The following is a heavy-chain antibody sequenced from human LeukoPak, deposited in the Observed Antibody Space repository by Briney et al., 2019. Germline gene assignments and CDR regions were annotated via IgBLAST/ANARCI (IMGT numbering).Heavy chain of an antibody. D-gene: IGHD1/OR15-1a*01. J-gene: IGHJ6*03. CDR3: ARTAPGTTVGGYYYYMDV. Sequence: GASVRVSCKASGYTFTNYGFIWVRQAPRQGLEWMGWISVHNGNTNYDPNFQGRVTLTTDTSTATAYMELRSLGSDDTAVYYCARTAPGTTVGGYYYYMDVWGKGTTVTVSS. CDR2: ISVHNGNT. V-gene: IGHV1-18*01. CDR1: GYTFTNYG.